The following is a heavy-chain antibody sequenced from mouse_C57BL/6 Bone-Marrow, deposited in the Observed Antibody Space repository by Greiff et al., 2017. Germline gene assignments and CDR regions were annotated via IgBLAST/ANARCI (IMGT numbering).Heavy chain of an antibody. CDR3: ARRRLSNPYAMDY. D-gene: IGHD2-5*01. Sequence: EVQRVESGGDLVKPGGSLKLSCAASGFTFSSYGMSWVRQTPDKRLEWVATISSGGSYTYYPDSVKGRFTISRDNAKNTLYLQMSSLKSEDTAMYYCARRRLSNPYAMDYWGQGTSVTVSS. V-gene: IGHV5-6*01. J-gene: IGHJ4*01. CDR2: ISSGGSYT. CDR1: GFTFSSYG.